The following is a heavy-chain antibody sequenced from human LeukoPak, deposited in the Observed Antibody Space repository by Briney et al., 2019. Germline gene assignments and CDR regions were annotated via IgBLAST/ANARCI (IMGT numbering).Heavy chain of an antibody. Sequence: SETLSLTCAVYGGSFRGYYWSWIRQPPGKGLEWIGEINHSGSTNYNPSLKSRVTISVDTSKNQFSLKLSSVTAADTAVYYCARGPAAMIGEDYYGMDVWGKGTTVTVSS. V-gene: IGHV4-34*01. D-gene: IGHD2-2*01. J-gene: IGHJ6*04. CDR3: ARGPAAMIGEDYYGMDV. CDR2: INHSGST. CDR1: GGSFRGYY.